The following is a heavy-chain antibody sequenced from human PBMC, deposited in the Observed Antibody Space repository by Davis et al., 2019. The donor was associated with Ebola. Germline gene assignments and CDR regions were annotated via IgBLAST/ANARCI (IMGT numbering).Heavy chain of an antibody. CDR3: AGLGGGGATDFDS. CDR1: GYTFTSYD. Sequence: ASVKVSCKASGYTFTSYDINWVRQAPGQGLEWMGRINPNFGGTIYAQKFQGRVTMTIDTSITTAYMELSGLRSDDTAVYYCAGLGGGGATDFDSWGQGTLVTVSS. CDR2: INPNFGGT. J-gene: IGHJ4*02. D-gene: IGHD1-26*01. V-gene: IGHV1-2*06.